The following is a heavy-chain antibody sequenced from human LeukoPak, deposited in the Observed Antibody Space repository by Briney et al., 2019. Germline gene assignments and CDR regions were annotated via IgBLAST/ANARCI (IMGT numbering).Heavy chain of an antibody. CDR2: INHSGST. V-gene: IGHV4-34*01. Sequence: SETLSLTCAVYGGSFSGYYWSWIRQPPGKGLEWIGEINHSGSTNYNPSLKSRVTISIDTSNKPLSLKLSSVTAADTAVYYCARKRITMVRGVIRSYYYYMDVWGKGTTVTVSS. CDR3: ARKRITMVRGVIRSYYYYMDV. J-gene: IGHJ6*03. CDR1: GGSFSGYY. D-gene: IGHD3-10*01.